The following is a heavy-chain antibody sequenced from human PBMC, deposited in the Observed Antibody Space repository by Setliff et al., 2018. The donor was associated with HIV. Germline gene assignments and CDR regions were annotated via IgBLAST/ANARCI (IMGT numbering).Heavy chain of an antibody. J-gene: IGHJ4*02. V-gene: IGHV5-51*01. CDR2: INPGDSDT. CDR3: ATRLLGYSGLGY. D-gene: IGHD5-12*01. Sequence: PGESLKISCKTSGYNFATYYITWVRQMPGKGLGWIGRINPGDSDTGYSPSFQGQVTISADKSISTTYLQWNSLKASDTAMYYCATRLLGYSGLGYWGQGTLVTVSS. CDR1: GYNFATYY.